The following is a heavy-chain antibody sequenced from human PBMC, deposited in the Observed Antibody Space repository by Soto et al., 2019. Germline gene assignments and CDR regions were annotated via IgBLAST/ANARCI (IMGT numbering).Heavy chain of an antibody. D-gene: IGHD3-9*01. J-gene: IGHJ6*02. V-gene: IGHV4-34*01. CDR3: ARVGILQYFDWPDYYYYYGMDV. CDR1: GGSFSGYY. Sequence: PSETLSLTCAVYGGSFSGYYWSWIRQPPGKGLEWIGEINHSGSTNYNPSLKSRVTISVDTSKNQFSLKLSSVTAADTAVYYCARVGILQYFDWPDYYYYYGMDVWGQGTTVTVSS. CDR2: INHSGST.